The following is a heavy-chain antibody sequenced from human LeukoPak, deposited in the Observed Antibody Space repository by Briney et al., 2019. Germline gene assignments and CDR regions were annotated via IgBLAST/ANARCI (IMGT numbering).Heavy chain of an antibody. CDR1: GGSISSSSYY. D-gene: IGHD1-1*01. V-gene: IGHV4-39*07. Sequence: SETLSLTCTVSGGSISSSSYYWGWIRQPPGKGLEWIGSIYYSGSTYYNPSLKSRVTISVDTSKNQFSLKLSSVTAADTAVYYCARDSTGVLGYWGQGTLVTVSS. CDR2: IYYSGST. J-gene: IGHJ4*02. CDR3: ARDSTGVLGY.